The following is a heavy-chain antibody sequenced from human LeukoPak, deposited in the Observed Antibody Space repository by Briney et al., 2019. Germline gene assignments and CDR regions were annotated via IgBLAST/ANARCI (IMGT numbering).Heavy chain of an antibody. CDR2: ISSSSSYI. D-gene: IGHD5-18*01. CDR1: GFTFSSYS. CDR3: ARDSEDGYSYGLSDY. V-gene: IGHV3-21*01. Sequence: GSLRLSCAASGFTFSSYSMNWVRQAPGKGLEWVSSISSSSSYIYYADSVKGRSTISRDNAKNSLYLQMNSLRAEDTAVYYCARDSEDGYSYGLSDYWGQGTLVTVSS. J-gene: IGHJ4*02.